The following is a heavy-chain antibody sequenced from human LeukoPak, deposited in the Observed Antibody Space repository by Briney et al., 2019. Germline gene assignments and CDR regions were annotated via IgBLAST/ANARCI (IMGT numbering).Heavy chain of an antibody. CDR1: GGSFSGYY. Sequence: PSETLSLTCAVYGGSFSGYYWSWIRQPSGKGLEWIGEINHSGSTNYNPSLKSRVTISVDASKNQFSLKLSSVTAADTAMYYCARAMPITIFGVLIKGTKFDPWGQGTLATVSS. D-gene: IGHD3-3*01. CDR3: ARAMPITIFGVLIKGTKFDP. J-gene: IGHJ5*02. V-gene: IGHV4-34*01. CDR2: INHSGST.